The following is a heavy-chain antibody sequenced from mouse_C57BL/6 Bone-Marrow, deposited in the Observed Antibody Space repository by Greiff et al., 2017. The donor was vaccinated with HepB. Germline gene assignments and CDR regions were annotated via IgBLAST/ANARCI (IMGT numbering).Heavy chain of an antibody. D-gene: IGHD1-1*01. CDR2: ISDGGSYT. CDR3: ARDKGDGSSQGDPMDY. J-gene: IGHJ4*01. V-gene: IGHV5-4*01. CDR1: GFTFSSYA. Sequence: EVQRVESGGGLVKPGGSLKLSCAASGFTFSSYAMSWVRQTPEKRLEWVATISDGGSYTYYPDNVKGRFTISRDNAKNNLYLQMSHLKSEDTAMYYCARDKGDGSSQGDPMDYWGQGTSVTVSS.